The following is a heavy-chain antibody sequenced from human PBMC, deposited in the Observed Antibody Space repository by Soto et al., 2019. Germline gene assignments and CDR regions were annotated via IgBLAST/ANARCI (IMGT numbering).Heavy chain of an antibody. CDR1: GYTFTSYY. V-gene: IGHV1-46*01. D-gene: IGHD5-12*01. CDR3: AREVRDGYNSGAFDY. Sequence: ASVKVSCKASGYTFTSYYMHWVRQAPGQGLEWMGIINPSGGSTSYAQKFQGRVTMTRDTSTSTVYMELSSLRSEDTAVYYCAREVRDGYNSGAFDYWGQGTLVTVSS. J-gene: IGHJ4*02. CDR2: INPSGGST.